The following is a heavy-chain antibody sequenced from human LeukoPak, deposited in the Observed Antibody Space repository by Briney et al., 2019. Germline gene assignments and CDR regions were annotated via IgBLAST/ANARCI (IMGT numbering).Heavy chain of an antibody. Sequence: GGSLRLSCAASGFTFSSYSMNWVRQAPGKGLEWVSSISSSSSYIYYADSVKGRFTISRDNAKNSLYLQMNSLRAEDTAVYYCARDTSILVGTYAFDIWGQGTMVTVSS. CDR3: ARDTSILVGTYAFDI. CDR2: ISSSSSYI. D-gene: IGHD3-3*02. J-gene: IGHJ3*02. CDR1: GFTFSSYS. V-gene: IGHV3-21*01.